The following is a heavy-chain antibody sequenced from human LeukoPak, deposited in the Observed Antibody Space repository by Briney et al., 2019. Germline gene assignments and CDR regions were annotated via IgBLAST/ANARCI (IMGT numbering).Heavy chain of an antibody. Sequence: VKPSETLSLTCTVSGGSISNHYWSWIRQPPGKGLEWIGYIYYSGSTNYNPSLKSRVTISVDTSKNQFSLKLSSVTAADTAVYYCAGARIAARTYSWFDPWGQGTLVTVSS. CDR3: AGARIAARTYSWFDP. D-gene: IGHD6-13*01. CDR1: GGSISNHY. V-gene: IGHV4-59*11. CDR2: IYYSGST. J-gene: IGHJ5*02.